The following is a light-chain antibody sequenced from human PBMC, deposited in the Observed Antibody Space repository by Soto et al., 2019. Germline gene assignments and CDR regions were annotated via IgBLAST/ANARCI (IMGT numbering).Light chain of an antibody. V-gene: IGKV1-39*01. CDR2: DAS. CDR3: QQSYNTPIT. CDR1: KTIRSY. Sequence: SQSPSTLSWSTGERATLPCRASKTIRSYLNWYQQKPGQPPKLLIYDASNWATGVPARFSGSGSGTDFTRTISSLQPADFGIYYCQQSYNTPITFGQGTRLEIK. J-gene: IGKJ5*01.